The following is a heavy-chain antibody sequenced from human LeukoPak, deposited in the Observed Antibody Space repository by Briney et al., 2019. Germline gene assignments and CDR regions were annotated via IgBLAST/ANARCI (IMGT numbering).Heavy chain of an antibody. D-gene: IGHD3-16*01. V-gene: IGHV4-34*01. J-gene: IGHJ5*02. Sequence: SETLALTCAVYGGSFSGYSWSWIRQPPGKGLEWIGEINHSGSTNYNPSLKSRVTISVDTSKKQFSLKLSSVTAADTAVYYCARGRLLMWFDPWGQGTLVTVSS. CDR3: ARGRLLMWFDP. CDR2: INHSGST. CDR1: GGSFSGYS.